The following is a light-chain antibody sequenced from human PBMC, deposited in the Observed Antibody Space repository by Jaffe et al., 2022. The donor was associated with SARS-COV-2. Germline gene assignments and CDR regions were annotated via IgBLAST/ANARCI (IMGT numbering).Light chain of an antibody. V-gene: IGKV3-20*01. Sequence: EIVLTQSPGTLSLSPGERATLSCRASQSVSSSYLAWYQQKPGQAPRLLIYGASSRATGIPDRFSASESGTDFTLTISRLEPEDFAVYYCQQYGSSPYTFGLGTKLEIK. CDR3: QQYGSSPYT. CDR2: GAS. CDR1: QSVSSSY. J-gene: IGKJ2*01.